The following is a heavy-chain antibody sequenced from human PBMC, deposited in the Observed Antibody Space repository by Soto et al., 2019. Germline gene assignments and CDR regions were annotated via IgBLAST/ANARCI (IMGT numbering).Heavy chain of an antibody. Sequence: GGSLRLSCAASGFTFSSYAMSWVRQAPGKWLECVAAISSNGSNKFYADSVKGRFSISRDNSKNTLYLQMNSLRAEATAVYYYAIDSFHCSRPSCLSLYYFYGMDVWGQGTTVTVSS. V-gene: IGHV3-30-3*01. CDR3: AIDSFHCSRPSCLSLYYFYGMDV. J-gene: IGHJ6*02. CDR1: GFTFSSYA. CDR2: ISSNGSNK. D-gene: IGHD2-2*01.